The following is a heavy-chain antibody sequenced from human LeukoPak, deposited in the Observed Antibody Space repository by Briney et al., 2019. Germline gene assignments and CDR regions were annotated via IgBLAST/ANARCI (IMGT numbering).Heavy chain of an antibody. CDR2: INPNSGGT. CDR3: ASPQRDTVMGPYGFDP. Sequence: ASVKVSCKASGYTFTGYYMHWVRQAPGQGLEGMGWINPNSGGTNYAQKFQGRVTMTRDTSISTAYMELSRLRSDDTAVYYCASPQRDTVMGPYGFDPWGQGTLVTVSS. V-gene: IGHV1-2*02. J-gene: IGHJ5*02. CDR1: GYTFTGYY. D-gene: IGHD5-18*01.